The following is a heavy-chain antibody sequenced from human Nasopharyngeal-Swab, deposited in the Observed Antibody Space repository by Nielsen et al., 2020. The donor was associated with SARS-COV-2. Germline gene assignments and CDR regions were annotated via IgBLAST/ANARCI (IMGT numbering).Heavy chain of an antibody. CDR2: IIPIFGTA. CDR1: GGTFSSYA. J-gene: IGHJ6*02. D-gene: IGHD6-13*01. Sequence: SVKVSCKASGGTFSSYAISWERQAPGQGLEWMGGIIPIFGTANYAQKFQGRVTITADESTSTAYMELSSLRSEDTAVYYCARIGSDSSSWSKNFYYYYGMDVWGQGTTVTVSS. CDR3: ARIGSDSSSWSKNFYYYYGMDV. V-gene: IGHV1-69*13.